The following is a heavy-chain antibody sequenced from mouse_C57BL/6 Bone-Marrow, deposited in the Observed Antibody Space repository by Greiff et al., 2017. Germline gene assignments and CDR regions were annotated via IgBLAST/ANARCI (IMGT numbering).Heavy chain of an antibody. Sequence: VQLQQSGAELVRPGTSVKMSCKASGYTFTNYWIGWAKQRPGHGLEWIGDIYPGGGYTNYNEKFKGKATLTADKSSSTAYMQFSSLTSEDSAIYYCARKVRLLRGGAMDYWGQGTSVTVSS. J-gene: IGHJ4*01. V-gene: IGHV1-63*01. D-gene: IGHD2-3*01. CDR3: ARKVRLLRGGAMDY. CDR2: IYPGGGYT. CDR1: GYTFTNYW.